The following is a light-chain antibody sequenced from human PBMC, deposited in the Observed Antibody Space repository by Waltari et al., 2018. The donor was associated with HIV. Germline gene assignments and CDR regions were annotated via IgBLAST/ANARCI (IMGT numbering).Light chain of an antibody. V-gene: IGLV1-44*01. CDR2: STN. Sequence: QSVLTQPPSASGTPGQRVTISCSGSSPNIGSNTVNWYQQLPGTAPKLRIYSTNQRPSGVPDRFSGSKSGTSASLAISGPQSEDEADYYCAAWDDSLNGYVFGTGTKVTVL. CDR3: AAWDDSLNGYV. CDR1: SPNIGSNT. J-gene: IGLJ1*01.